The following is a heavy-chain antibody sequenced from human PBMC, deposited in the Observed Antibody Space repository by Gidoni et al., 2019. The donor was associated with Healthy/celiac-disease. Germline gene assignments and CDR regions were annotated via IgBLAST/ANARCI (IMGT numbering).Heavy chain of an antibody. CDR1: GASISSYS. Sequence: QVQLQESGPGLVKPSETLSLTCTVSGASISSYSWSWIRQPPGKGLEWIGYIYYSGSTNYNPSLKSRVTISVDTSKNQFSLKLSSVTAADTAVYYCARGRQLWLGRIYYYGMDVWGQGTTVTVSS. CDR2: IYYSGST. J-gene: IGHJ6*02. V-gene: IGHV4-59*01. CDR3: ARGRQLWLGRIYYYGMDV. D-gene: IGHD5-18*01.